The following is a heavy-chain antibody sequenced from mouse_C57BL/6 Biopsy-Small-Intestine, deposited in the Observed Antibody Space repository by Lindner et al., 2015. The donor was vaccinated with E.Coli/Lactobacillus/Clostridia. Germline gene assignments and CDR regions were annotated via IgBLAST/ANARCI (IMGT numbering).Heavy chain of an antibody. V-gene: IGHV1-7*01. CDR2: INPASGYA. CDR1: GYTFTTFW. Sequence: VQLQESGTELAKPGASVKLSCKASGYTFTTFWMHWVKQRPGQGLEWIGFINPASGYAKYNQKFKDKATLTADKSSTTAYMQLSSLTYEDSAVYYCARHSLYFGTSSFDYWGQGTTLTVSS. J-gene: IGHJ2*01. CDR3: ARHSLYFGTSSFDY. D-gene: IGHD1-1*01.